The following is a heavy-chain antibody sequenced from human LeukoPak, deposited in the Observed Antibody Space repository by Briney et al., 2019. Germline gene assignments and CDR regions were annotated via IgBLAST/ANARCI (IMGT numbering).Heavy chain of an antibody. CDR3: AKEGNTMVRGVIINLGYYYMDV. CDR2: ISSSSSYI. V-gene: IGHV3-21*01. D-gene: IGHD3-10*01. Sequence: GGSLRLSCAASGFTFSSYAMSWVRQAPGKGLEWVSSISSSSSYIYYADSVKGRFAISRDNAKNSLYLQMNSLRDEDTAVYYCAKEGNTMVRGVIINLGYYYMDVWGKGTTVTISS. J-gene: IGHJ6*03. CDR1: GFTFSSYA.